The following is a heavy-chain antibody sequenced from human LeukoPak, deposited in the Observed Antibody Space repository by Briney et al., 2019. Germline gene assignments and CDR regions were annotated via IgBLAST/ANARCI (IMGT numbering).Heavy chain of an antibody. V-gene: IGHV3-15*01. CDR2: IKSKTDGGTT. CDR3: TTETRFGASFGELLPYYSDY. Sequence: AGGSLRLSCAASGFTFSNAWMSWVRQAPGKGLEWVGRIKSKTDGGTTDYAAPVKGRFTISRDDSKNTLYLQMNSLKTEDTAVYYCTTETRFGASFGELLPYYSDYWGQGTLVTVSS. D-gene: IGHD3-10*01. CDR1: GFTFSNAW. J-gene: IGHJ4*02.